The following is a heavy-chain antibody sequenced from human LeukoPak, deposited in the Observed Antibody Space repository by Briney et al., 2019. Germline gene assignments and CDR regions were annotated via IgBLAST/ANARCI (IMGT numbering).Heavy chain of an antibody. V-gene: IGHV3-74*01. CDR1: GFTFSSYW. CDR2: INTDGSST. Sequence: PGGSLRLSCAASGFTFSSYWMHWVRQAPGKGLVWVSRINTDGSSTSYADSVKGRFTISRDNAKNTLYLQMNSLRAEDTALYYCAKVGPKFYYYYGMDVWGQGTTVTVSS. CDR3: AKVGPKFYYYYGMDV. J-gene: IGHJ6*02.